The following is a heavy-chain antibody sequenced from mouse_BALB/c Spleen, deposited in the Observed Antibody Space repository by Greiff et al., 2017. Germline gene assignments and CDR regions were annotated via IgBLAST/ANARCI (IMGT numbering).Heavy chain of an antibody. CDR3: ARCMITGAMDY. Sequence: QVQLQQSGAELVRPGVSVKISCKGSGYTFTDYAMHWVKQSHAKSLEWIGVISTYYGDASYNQKFKGKATMTVDKSSSTAYMELARLTSEDSAIYYCARCMITGAMDYGGQGTSVTVSS. J-gene: IGHJ4*01. V-gene: IGHV1S137*01. D-gene: IGHD2-4*01. CDR2: ISTYYGDA. CDR1: GYTFTDYA.